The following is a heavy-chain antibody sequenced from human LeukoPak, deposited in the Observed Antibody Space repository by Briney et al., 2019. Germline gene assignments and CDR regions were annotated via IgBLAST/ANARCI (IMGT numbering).Heavy chain of an antibody. J-gene: IGHJ4*02. CDR2: ISYDGSHK. CDR1: GFTFSSYG. D-gene: IGHD3-22*01. V-gene: IGHV3-30*03. Sequence: PGRSLRLSCAASGFTFSSYGMHWVRQAPGKGLEWVAVISYDGSHKYYADSVKGRFTISRDNSKNTLYLQMNSLRAEDTAVYYCARDRAGGSGHYYDSSGFPDYWGQGTLVTVSS. CDR3: ARDRAGGSGHYYDSSGFPDY.